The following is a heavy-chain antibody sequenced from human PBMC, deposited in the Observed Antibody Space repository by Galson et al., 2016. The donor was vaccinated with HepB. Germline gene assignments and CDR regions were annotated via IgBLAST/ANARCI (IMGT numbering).Heavy chain of an antibody. Sequence: SLRLSCAASGFTFTSYTMHWVRQAPGKGLEWVAVVSFDGFNKYYTDSVKGRFTISGDNSNNTLHLQLDSLRAEDTAVYYCVRDSWGKYYDTNGRLYWGRGTLVTVSS. J-gene: IGHJ4*02. CDR3: VRDSWGKYYDTNGRLY. V-gene: IGHV3-30-3*01. CDR1: GFTFTSYT. D-gene: IGHD2-8*01. CDR2: VSFDGFNK.